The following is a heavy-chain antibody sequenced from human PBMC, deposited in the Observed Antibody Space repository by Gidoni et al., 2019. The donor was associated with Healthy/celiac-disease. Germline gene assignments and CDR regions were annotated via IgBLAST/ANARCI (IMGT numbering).Heavy chain of an antibody. CDR3: ARVPYCGGDCSLYYFDY. J-gene: IGHJ4*02. D-gene: IGHD2-21*02. Sequence: EVQLVESGGGLVQPGGSLRLSCAASGFTFSNYWMNWVRQTPGKGLVWVSLINNAGMSKIYADSVKGRFTIYRDNAKNTLYLQMNSLRAEDTAVYYCARVPYCGGDCSLYYFDYWGQGTLVTVSS. CDR2: INNAGMSK. CDR1: GFTFSNYW. V-gene: IGHV3-74*01.